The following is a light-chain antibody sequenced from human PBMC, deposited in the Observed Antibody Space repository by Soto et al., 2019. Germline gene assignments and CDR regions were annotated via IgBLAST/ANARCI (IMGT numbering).Light chain of an antibody. Sequence: DIQMTQSPSTLSASVGDTVTITCRASQSISTYLAWYQQKPGKAPKLLIYEASSLESGVPPGFNGTGSGTEFTLTISSLQPDDLGTYNCLRYNNCPSTFGQGTKVEI. V-gene: IGKV1-5*03. CDR2: EAS. J-gene: IGKJ1*01. CDR3: LRYNNCPST. CDR1: QSISTY.